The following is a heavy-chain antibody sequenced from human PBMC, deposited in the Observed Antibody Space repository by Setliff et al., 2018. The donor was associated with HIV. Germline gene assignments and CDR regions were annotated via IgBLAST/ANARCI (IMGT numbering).Heavy chain of an antibody. D-gene: IGHD2-15*01. Sequence: ASVKVSCKTSGYTFTGYYIHWVRQAPGQGREWMGIVIPSTGDTNYAQNFQGRVTMTRETSTNTVYMDLSSLKTEDTAVYYCVRAARGGYFDFWGQGTLVTVSS. J-gene: IGHJ4*02. CDR3: VRAARGGYFDF. V-gene: IGHV1-46*01. CDR1: GYTFTGYY. CDR2: VIPSTGDT.